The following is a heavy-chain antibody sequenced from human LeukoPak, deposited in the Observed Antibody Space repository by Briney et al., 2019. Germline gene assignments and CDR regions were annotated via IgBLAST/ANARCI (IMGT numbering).Heavy chain of an antibody. CDR2: ISSSSSYI. J-gene: IGHJ6*02. CDR1: GFTFSSYS. D-gene: IGHD2-2*01. V-gene: IGHV3-21*01. CDR3: ARDFCSSTSCYFYYYYGMDV. Sequence: GGSLRLSCAASGFTFSSYSMDWVRQAPGKGLEWVSSISSSSSYIYYADSVKGRFTISRDNAKNSLYLQMNSLRAEDTAVYYCARDFCSSTSCYFYYYYGMDVWGQGTTVTVSS.